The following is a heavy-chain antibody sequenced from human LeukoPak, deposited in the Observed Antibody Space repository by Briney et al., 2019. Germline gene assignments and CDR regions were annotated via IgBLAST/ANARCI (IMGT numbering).Heavy chain of an antibody. CDR2: IYYSGST. J-gene: IGHJ4*02. V-gene: IGHV4-39*07. CDR1: GGSISSYY. D-gene: IGHD3-16*01. Sequence: SETLSLTCTVSGGSISSYYWGWIRQPPGKGLEWIGSIYYSGSTYYNPSLKSRVTISVDTSKNQFSLKLSSVTAADTAVYYCARGDFGGPFDYWGQGTLVTVSS. CDR3: ARGDFGGPFDY.